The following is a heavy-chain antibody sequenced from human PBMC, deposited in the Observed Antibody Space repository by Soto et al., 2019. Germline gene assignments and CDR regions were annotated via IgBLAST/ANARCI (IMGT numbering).Heavy chain of an antibody. J-gene: IGHJ6*02. CDR3: ARGVDAGVDV. V-gene: IGHV1-8*01. D-gene: IGHD1-1*01. CDR1: GYTFTSYD. CDR2: MSPNSGAT. Sequence: APVKVSCKAPGYTFTSYDINWVRQATGQGLEWMGWMSPNSGATGYAQKFQGRVTMTRDTSISTAYMELSNLRSEDTAIYCCARGVDAGVDVWGQGTTVTVSS.